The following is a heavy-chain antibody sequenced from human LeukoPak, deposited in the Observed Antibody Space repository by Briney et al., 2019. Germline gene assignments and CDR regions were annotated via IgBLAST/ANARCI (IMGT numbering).Heavy chain of an antibody. CDR3: ARNEPNDYGDSGYFDY. CDR2: MNPNSGNT. V-gene: IGHV1-8*01. J-gene: IGHJ4*02. CDR1: GYTFTSYD. D-gene: IGHD4-17*01. Sequence: ASVKVSCKASGYTFTSYDINWVRQATGQGLEWMGWMNPNSGNTGYAQKFQGRVTITTDESTSTAYMELSSLRSEDTAVYYCARNEPNDYGDSGYFDYWGQGTLVTVSS.